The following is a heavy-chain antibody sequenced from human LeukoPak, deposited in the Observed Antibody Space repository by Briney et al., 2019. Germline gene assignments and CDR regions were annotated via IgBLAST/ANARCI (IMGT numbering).Heavy chain of an antibody. CDR1: GGSISSGGYS. CDR2: IYHSGST. CDR3: ARENGPYYYYGMDV. J-gene: IGHJ6*02. D-gene: IGHD1-1*01. V-gene: IGHV4-30-2*01. Sequence: SGTLSLTCAVSGGSISSGGYSWSWIRQPPGKGLEWIGYIYHSGSTYYNPSLKSRVTISVDRSKNQFSLKLSSVTAADTAVYYCARENGPYYYYGMDVWGQGTTVTVSS.